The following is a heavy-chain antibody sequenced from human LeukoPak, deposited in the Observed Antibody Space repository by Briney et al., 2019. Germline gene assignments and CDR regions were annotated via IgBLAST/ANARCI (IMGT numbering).Heavy chain of an antibody. V-gene: IGHV3-23*01. CDR2: FSFNGEST. D-gene: IGHD5-18*01. Sequence: PGGSLRLSRAASGFTFSSYAMTWVRQAPGKGLEWASSFSFNGESTYYADSAKGRFTISRDNSKNTLYLQMNSLRAEDTAVYYCAKGGYSNGRYYYYYMDVWGEGTTVTVSS. CDR3: AKGGYSNGRYYYYYMDV. J-gene: IGHJ6*03. CDR1: GFTFSSYA.